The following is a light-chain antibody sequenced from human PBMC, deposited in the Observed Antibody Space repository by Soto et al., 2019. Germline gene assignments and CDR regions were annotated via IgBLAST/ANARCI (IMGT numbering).Light chain of an antibody. Sequence: QSVLTQPPSASGSPGQSVTISCTGTSSDVGGYNYVSWYQQHPGKAPKLMIYEVSKRPSGVPDRFSGSKSGNTASLTVSGLQAEDEAGYYCSSYAGSNNFVLGTGTKVTVL. V-gene: IGLV2-8*01. J-gene: IGLJ1*01. CDR3: SSYAGSNNFV. CDR2: EVS. CDR1: SSDVGGYNY.